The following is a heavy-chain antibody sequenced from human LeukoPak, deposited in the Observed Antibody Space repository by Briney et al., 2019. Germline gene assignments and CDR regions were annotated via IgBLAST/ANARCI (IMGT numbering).Heavy chain of an antibody. CDR2: IYSGGST. CDR1: GFTVSSNY. V-gene: IGHV3-53*01. Sequence: GGSLRLSCAASGFTVSSNYMSWVRQAPGKGLEWVSVIYSGGSTYYADSVKGRFTISRDNSKNTLYLQMNSLRAEDTVVYYCAREMAVTDGAFDIWGQGTMVTVSS. D-gene: IGHD2-21*02. CDR3: AREMAVTDGAFDI. J-gene: IGHJ3*02.